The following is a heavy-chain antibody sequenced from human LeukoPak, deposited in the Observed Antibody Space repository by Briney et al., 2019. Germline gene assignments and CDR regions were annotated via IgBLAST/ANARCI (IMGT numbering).Heavy chain of an antibody. V-gene: IGHV1-8*01. CDR2: MNPISGNT. Sequence: ASVKVSCKASGYTFTSYDINWMRQATGQGLEWMGWMNPISGNTGSAQKFQGRVSMTRNNPIGTAYMELSSLSSEDTAVYYCARAGGYCGRISCPYYFDYWGQGSLVAVSS. J-gene: IGHJ4*02. D-gene: IGHD2-15*01. CDR3: ARAGGYCGRISCPYYFDY. CDR1: GYTFTSYD.